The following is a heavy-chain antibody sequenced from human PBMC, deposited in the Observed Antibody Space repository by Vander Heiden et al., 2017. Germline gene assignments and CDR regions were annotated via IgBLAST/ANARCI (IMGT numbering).Heavy chain of an antibody. V-gene: IGHV3-21*01. CDR3: ARYTTPYYYGSGSYYYYGMDV. D-gene: IGHD3-10*01. J-gene: IGHJ6*02. CDR1: GFPFSSYS. CDR2: ISSSSSYI. Sequence: EVQLVESGGGLVKPGGSLRLSCAASGFPFSSYSMNWVRQAPGKGLEWGSSISSSSSYIYYADSVKGRFTISRDNAKNSLYLQMNSLRAEHTAVYYGARYTTPYYYGSGSYYYYGMDVWGQGTTVTVSS.